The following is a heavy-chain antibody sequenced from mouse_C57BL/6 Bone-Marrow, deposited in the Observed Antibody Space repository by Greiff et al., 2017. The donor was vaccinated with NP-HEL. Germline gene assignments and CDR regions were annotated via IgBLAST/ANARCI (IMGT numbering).Heavy chain of an antibody. D-gene: IGHD1-1*01. CDR3: AKEDYYGSSGFAY. Sequence: QVQLQQSGAELARPGASVKLSCKASGYTFTSYGISWVKQRPGQGLEWIGEIYPRSGNTYYNEKFKGKATLTADKSSSTAYMELRSLTSEDSAVYFWAKEDYYGSSGFAYWGQGTLVTVSA. J-gene: IGHJ3*01. CDR2: IYPRSGNT. V-gene: IGHV1-81*01. CDR1: GYTFTSYG.